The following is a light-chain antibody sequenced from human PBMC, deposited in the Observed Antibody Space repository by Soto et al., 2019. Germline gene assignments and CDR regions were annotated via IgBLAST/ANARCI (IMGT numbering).Light chain of an antibody. CDR1: RSVSSRY. Sequence: EIVLTQSPGTLSLSPGERVTLSCRASRSVSSRYLAWYQQKPGQAPRLLIYGASSRATGIPDRFSGSGSGTVFTLTISRLEPEDFAVYHCHQYGYSPNTFGQGTKLEIK. J-gene: IGKJ2*01. V-gene: IGKV3-20*01. CDR2: GAS. CDR3: HQYGYSPNT.